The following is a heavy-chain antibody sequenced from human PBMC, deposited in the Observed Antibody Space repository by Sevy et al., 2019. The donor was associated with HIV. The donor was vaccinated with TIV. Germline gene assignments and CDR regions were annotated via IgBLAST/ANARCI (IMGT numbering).Heavy chain of an antibody. Sequence: GGSLRLSCAASGFTFSRYWMTWVRQAPGKGLEWVANIKQDESEKYYVDSVKGRFTISRDNAKTSLYLQMNSLRADDKAVYYCARAEQVTMVVVFGGLYFDSWGQGTLVTVSS. CDR1: GFTFSRYW. V-gene: IGHV3-7*01. D-gene: IGHD3-22*01. CDR3: ARAEQVTMVVVFGGLYFDS. J-gene: IGHJ4*02. CDR2: IKQDESEK.